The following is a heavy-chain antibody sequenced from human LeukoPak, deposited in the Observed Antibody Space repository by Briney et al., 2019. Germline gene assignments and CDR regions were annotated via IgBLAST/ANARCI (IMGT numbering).Heavy chain of an antibody. CDR2: IFYSGST. J-gene: IGHJ3*02. CDR3: AKSNGYGLVDI. D-gene: IGHD3-10*01. Sequence: SETLSLTCAVYGGSFSNYYWGWIRQPPGKGLEWIGNIFYSGSTYYSPSLKSRVTISLDTSRNQFSLKLNSVTAADTAVYYCAKSNGYGLVDIWGQGTMVTVSS. V-gene: IGHV4-34*12. CDR1: GGSFSNYY.